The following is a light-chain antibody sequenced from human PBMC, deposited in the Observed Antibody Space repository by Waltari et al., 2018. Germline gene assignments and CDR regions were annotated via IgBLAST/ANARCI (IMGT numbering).Light chain of an antibody. CDR2: GGS. CDR3: QQYNNWPQT. CDR1: QNINAK. Sequence: DILMTQSPATLSVSLGERATLSCRASQNINAKLAWYQLRPGQAPRLLLSGGSTRATGVPARFSGSGSGIEFTLTISGLQSEDFAVYSCQQYNNWPQTFGQGTKLEV. V-gene: IGKV3-15*01. J-gene: IGKJ2*01.